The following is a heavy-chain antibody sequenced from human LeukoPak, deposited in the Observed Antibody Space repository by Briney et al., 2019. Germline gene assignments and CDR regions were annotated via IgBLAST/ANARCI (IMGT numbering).Heavy chain of an antibody. CDR2: VDPEDGET. V-gene: IGHV1-69-2*01. CDR1: GYTFTDYY. J-gene: IGHJ4*02. CDR3: ATDGEINYFDY. D-gene: IGHD7-27*01. Sequence: ASVKVSCKVSGYTFTDYYMHWVQQAPGKGLEWTGLVDPEDGETIYAEKFQGRVTITADTSTDTAYMELSSLRSEDTAVYYCATDGEINYFDYWGQGTLVTVSS.